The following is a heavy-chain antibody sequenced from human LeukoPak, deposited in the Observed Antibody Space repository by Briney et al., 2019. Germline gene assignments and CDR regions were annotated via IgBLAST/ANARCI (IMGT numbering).Heavy chain of an antibody. Sequence: GGSLRLSCAASGFTFSNDVMSWVRQAPGKGPEWVSSIDGGGGGTDYADSVRGRFTISRDNFKNTSYLQMNRLRADDTAVYYCARRIGGTKDYWGQGAQVTVPS. V-gene: IGHV3-23*01. CDR1: GFTFSNDV. D-gene: IGHD3-3*01. CDR3: ARRIGGTKDY. J-gene: IGHJ4*02. CDR2: IDGGGGGT.